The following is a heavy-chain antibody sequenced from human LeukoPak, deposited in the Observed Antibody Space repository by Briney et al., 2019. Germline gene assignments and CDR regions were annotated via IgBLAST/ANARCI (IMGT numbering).Heavy chain of an antibody. Sequence: SETLSLTCTVSGGSISSSSYYWGWIRQPPGKGLEWIGSIYYSGSTYYNPSLKSRVTISVDTSKNQFSLKLSSVTAAGTAVYYCARQRGLPYIDYWGQGTLVTVSS. CDR1: GGSISSSSYY. CDR2: IYYSGST. J-gene: IGHJ4*02. CDR3: ARQRGLPYIDY. D-gene: IGHD2-2*01. V-gene: IGHV4-39*01.